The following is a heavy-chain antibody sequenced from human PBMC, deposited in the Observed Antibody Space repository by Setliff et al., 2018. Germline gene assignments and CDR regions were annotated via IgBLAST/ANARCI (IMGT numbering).Heavy chain of an antibody. CDR3: ARGSRGFDY. CDR2: ISAYNGNT. CDR1: GYTFISYG. Sequence: ASVKVSCKASGYTFISYGISWVRQAPGQGLEWMGWISAYNGNTNYAQKLQDRVAITRDTSASTAYMELSSLTSEDTAVYFCARGSRGFDYWGQGALVTVSS. J-gene: IGHJ4*02. V-gene: IGHV1-18*01.